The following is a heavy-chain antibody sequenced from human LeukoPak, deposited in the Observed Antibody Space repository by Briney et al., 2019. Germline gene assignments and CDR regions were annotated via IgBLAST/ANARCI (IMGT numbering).Heavy chain of an antibody. CDR1: GFTFSRYW. CDR2: IKQDGSEK. J-gene: IGHJ4*02. CDR3: ARGNYYHDSSGHHYYFDY. D-gene: IGHD3-22*01. Sequence: GGSLRLSCAASGFTFSRYWMSWVRQAPGKGLEWVANIKQDGSEKYYVDSVKGRFTISRDNVKNSLYLQMNSLRAEDTAVYYCARGNYYHDSSGHHYYFDYWGQGTLVTVSS. V-gene: IGHV3-7*03.